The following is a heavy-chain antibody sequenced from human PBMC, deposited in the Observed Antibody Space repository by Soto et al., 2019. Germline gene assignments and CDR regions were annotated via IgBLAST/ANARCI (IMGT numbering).Heavy chain of an antibody. CDR2: IGTGGGDT. CDR1: GFKFDYHD. J-gene: IGHJ5*02. V-gene: IGHV3-23*01. CDR3: AKGLPPLIPFDP. Sequence: PGGSLRLSCEASGFKFDYHDMSWVRQAPGKGLECVSGIGTGGGDTYYADSVKGRFTISRDNSKNTLYLQLRGLRVADTAVYFCAKGLPPLIPFDPWGQGTLVTVSS.